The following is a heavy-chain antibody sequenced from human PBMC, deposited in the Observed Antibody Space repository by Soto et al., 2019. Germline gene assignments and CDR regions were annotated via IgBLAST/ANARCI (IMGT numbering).Heavy chain of an antibody. D-gene: IGHD3-10*01. J-gene: IGHJ1*01. CDR3: VRRVLS. CDR2: IHHSGST. Sequence: SETLSLTCNVSGGSLSSGGYYWTWIRQHPGKGLEWIGNIHHSGSTFYNPSLKSRVSISVDTSKNQFSLKLSSVTAADTAVYFCVRRVLSWGQGSLVTVT. V-gene: IGHV4-31*03. CDR1: GGSLSSGGYY.